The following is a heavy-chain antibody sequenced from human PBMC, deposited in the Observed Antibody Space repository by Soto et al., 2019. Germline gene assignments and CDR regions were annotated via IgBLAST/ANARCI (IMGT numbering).Heavy chain of an antibody. D-gene: IGHD3-22*01. V-gene: IGHV3-7*01. Sequence: GGSLRLSCAASGFTFSTYWMSWVRQAPGKGLEWVANIKEDGSEKYYVDSVEGRFTISRDNAKNPLYLQMTSLRAEDTALYYCARGWGYFDSSGFPYLYAMDVWGQGTTVTVSS. J-gene: IGHJ6*02. CDR1: GFTFSTYW. CDR3: ARGWGYFDSSGFPYLYAMDV. CDR2: IKEDGSEK.